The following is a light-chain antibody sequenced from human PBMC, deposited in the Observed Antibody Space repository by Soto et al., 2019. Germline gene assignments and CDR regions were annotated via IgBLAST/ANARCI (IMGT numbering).Light chain of an antibody. J-gene: IGKJ1*01. Sequence: DIVMTQSPDSLAVSLGERATINCKSSQSVLYSSNNKNYLAWYQQKPGQLPKLLIYWASTRESVVPDRFSGSGSGTDFTLTTSSLKAEEVAVYYCQQFYSTPRTFGQGTQVEIK. CDR1: QSVLYSSNNKNY. V-gene: IGKV4-1*01. CDR3: QQFYSTPRT. CDR2: WAS.